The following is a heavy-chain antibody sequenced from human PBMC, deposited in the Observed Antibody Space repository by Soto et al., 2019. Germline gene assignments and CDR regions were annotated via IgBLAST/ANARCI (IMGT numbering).Heavy chain of an antibody. CDR3: GRGRDGYNFGPIDY. J-gene: IGHJ4*02. CDR1: GGSISSSSYY. CDR2: IYYSGST. V-gene: IGHV4-39*01. Sequence: QLQLQESGPGLVKPSETLSLTCTVSGGSISSSSYYWGWIRQPPGKGLEWIGSIYYSGSTYYNPSLKSRVTISVDTSKNQFSLKLSSVTAADTAVYYCGRGRDGYNFGPIDYWGQGTLVTVSS. D-gene: IGHD5-12*01.